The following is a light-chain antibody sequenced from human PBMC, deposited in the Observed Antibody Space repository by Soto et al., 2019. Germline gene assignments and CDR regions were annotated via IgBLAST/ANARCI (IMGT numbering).Light chain of an antibody. CDR3: SSYAGSYTYV. J-gene: IGLJ1*01. V-gene: IGLV2-11*01. CDR1: SRDVGGYDY. CDR2: DVT. Sequence: SALTQPRSVSGSPGQSVTISCTGTSRDVGGYDYVSWYQQHPGKAPKLMIYDVTKRPSGVPDRFSGSKSGNTASLTISGLQAEDEADYFCSSYAGSYTYVFGVGTKVTVL.